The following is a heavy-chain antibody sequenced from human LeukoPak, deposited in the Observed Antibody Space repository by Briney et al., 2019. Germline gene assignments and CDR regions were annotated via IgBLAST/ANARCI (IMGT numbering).Heavy chain of an antibody. CDR1: GFTFDDYG. D-gene: IGHD3-9*01. Sequence: PGGSLRLSCAASGFTFDDYGMSWVRQAPGKGLEWVSGINWNGGSTGYADSVKGRFTISRDNAKNSLYLKMNSLRAEETALYYCARGADYDILTGYYEPYYMDVWGKGTTVTVSS. CDR2: INWNGGST. J-gene: IGHJ6*03. V-gene: IGHV3-20*04. CDR3: ARGADYDILTGYYEPYYMDV.